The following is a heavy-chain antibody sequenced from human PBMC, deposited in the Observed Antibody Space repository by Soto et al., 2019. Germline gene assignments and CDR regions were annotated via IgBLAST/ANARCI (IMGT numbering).Heavy chain of an antibody. CDR1: GLSVSDNY. J-gene: IGHJ4*01. V-gene: IGHV3-53*01. CDR3: VSRIPSWVFDY. CDR2: MYAGGDT. Sequence: SGGSLRLSCGASGLSVSDNYMGWVRQAPGRGLEWVSVMYAGGDTHYADPVKGRFTISRDKSENTLYLQMNSLRDEDTGVYFCVSRIPSWVFDYWGLGTLVTVSS. D-gene: IGHD2-21*01.